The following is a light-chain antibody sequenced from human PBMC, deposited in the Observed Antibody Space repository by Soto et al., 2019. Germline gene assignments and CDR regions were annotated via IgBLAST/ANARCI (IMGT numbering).Light chain of an antibody. Sequence: QSALTQPASVSGSPGQSITISCTGTSSDVGSYNFVSWYQQHPGKAPKLMIFEAGKRPSGISNRFSGSKSGNTASQTISGLQAEDEADYYCCSYAGSRTGVFGGGTQLTVL. CDR2: EAG. V-gene: IGLV2-23*01. CDR3: CSYAGSRTGV. J-gene: IGLJ3*02. CDR1: SSDVGSYNF.